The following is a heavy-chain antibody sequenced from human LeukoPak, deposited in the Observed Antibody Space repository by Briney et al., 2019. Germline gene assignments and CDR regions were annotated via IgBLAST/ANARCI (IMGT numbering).Heavy chain of an antibody. J-gene: IGHJ4*02. Sequence: ASVKVSCKASGHTFTSYDINWVRQATGQGLEWMGWMNSNSGNTGYAQKFQGRVTMTRNTSISTAYMELSSLRSEDTAVYYCARVDYYDSSGQDYWGQGTLVTVSS. CDR2: MNSNSGNT. CDR1: GHTFTSYD. V-gene: IGHV1-8*01. CDR3: ARVDYYDSSGQDY. D-gene: IGHD3-22*01.